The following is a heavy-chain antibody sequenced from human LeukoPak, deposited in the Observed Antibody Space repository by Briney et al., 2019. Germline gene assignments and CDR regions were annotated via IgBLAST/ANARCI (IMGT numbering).Heavy chain of an antibody. CDR3: ARALITSPFYFDY. J-gene: IGHJ4*02. Sequence: TGGSLRLSCTASGFAFDEHGMSWVRQVPGKGLEWVSGINWSGGSTGYADPLRGRFTISRDNAKNSLYLQMDSLRAEDTALYYCARALITSPFYFDYWGQGTLVTVSS. D-gene: IGHD2-2*01. CDR2: INWSGGST. V-gene: IGHV3-20*04. CDR1: GFAFDEHG.